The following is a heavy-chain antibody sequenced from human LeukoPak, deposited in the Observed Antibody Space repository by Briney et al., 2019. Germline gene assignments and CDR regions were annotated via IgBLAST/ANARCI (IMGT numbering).Heavy chain of an antibody. J-gene: IGHJ6*02. CDR1: GFTFSISA. V-gene: IGHV3-23*01. Sequence: PGGSLRLSCAASGFTFSISAMSWVRQAPGKGLEWVAAISGSGGITSYAASVKGRFNISRENSTTTLYLQMNSLRAEDTAVYYCAKALCSSISCSSATYYYYYGMDVWGQGTTVTVSS. D-gene: IGHD2-2*01. CDR2: ISGSGGIT. CDR3: AKALCSSISCSSATYYYYYGMDV.